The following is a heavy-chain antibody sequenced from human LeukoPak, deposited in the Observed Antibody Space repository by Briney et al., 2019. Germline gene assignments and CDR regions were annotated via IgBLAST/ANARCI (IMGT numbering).Heavy chain of an antibody. V-gene: IGHV3-66*02. Sequence: GGSLRLSCSASGFTVSSHYMSWVRQAPGKGLEWVSVIYIGVSTYYADSVKGRYTISRDNSKNTLYLQMNSLRTEDTAVYYCAKTHDYWPQGTLVTVSS. CDR2: IYIGVST. J-gene: IGHJ4*02. CDR3: AKTHDY. CDR1: GFTVSSHY.